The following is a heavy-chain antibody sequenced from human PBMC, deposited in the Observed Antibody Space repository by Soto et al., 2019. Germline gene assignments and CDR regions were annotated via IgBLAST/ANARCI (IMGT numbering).Heavy chain of an antibody. CDR3: ARERSGPSDY. J-gene: IGHJ4*02. CDR2: IDPSDSYT. V-gene: IGHV5-10-1*01. CDR1: GYSFNNFW. Sequence: GKSLKISCTGSGYSFNNFWISWVRQVPGKGLEWMGTIDPSDSYTIYSPSFQGHVTISADKSITTAYLQWNSLKASDTAVYYCARERSGPSDYWGQGTLVTVSS. D-gene: IGHD3-10*01.